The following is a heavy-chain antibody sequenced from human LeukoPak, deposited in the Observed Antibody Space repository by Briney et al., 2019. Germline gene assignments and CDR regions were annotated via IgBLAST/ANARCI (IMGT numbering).Heavy chain of an antibody. Sequence: GGSLRLSCAASGFTFSSYSMNWVRQAPGKGLEWVSSISSSSSYIYYADSVKGRFTISRDNAKSSLYLQVNSLRAEDTAVYYCARGYYGSGTYLFDYWGQGTLVTVSS. D-gene: IGHD3-10*01. CDR1: GFTFSSYS. CDR3: ARGYYGSGTYLFDY. CDR2: ISSSSSYI. J-gene: IGHJ4*02. V-gene: IGHV3-21*01.